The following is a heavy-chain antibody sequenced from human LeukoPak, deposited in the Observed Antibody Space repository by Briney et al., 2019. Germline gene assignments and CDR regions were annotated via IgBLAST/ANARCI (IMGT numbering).Heavy chain of an antibody. J-gene: IGHJ4*02. CDR2: INPSGGST. D-gene: IGHD4-17*01. CDR3: ARAPSGDYGDY. V-gene: IGHV1-46*01. Sequence: GASVKVSCKASGYTFTSYYMHRVRQAPGQGLEWMGIINPSGGSTSYAQKFQGRVTMTRDTSTSTVYMELSSLRSEDTAVYYCARAPSGDYGDYWGQGTLVTVSS. CDR1: GYTFTSYY.